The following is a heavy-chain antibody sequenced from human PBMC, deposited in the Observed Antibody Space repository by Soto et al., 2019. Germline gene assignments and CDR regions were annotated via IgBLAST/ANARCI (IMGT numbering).Heavy chain of an antibody. CDR3: ASNLYGDYIANYYYYYYMDV. CDR2: ISSSSSTI. J-gene: IGHJ6*03. D-gene: IGHD4-17*01. Sequence: GGSLRLSCAASGFTFSSYSMNWVRQAPGKGLEWVSYISSSSSTIYYADSVKGRFTISRDNAKNSLYLQMNSLRAEDTAVYYCASNLYGDYIANYYYYYYMDVWGKGTTVTVSS. V-gene: IGHV3-48*01. CDR1: GFTFSSYS.